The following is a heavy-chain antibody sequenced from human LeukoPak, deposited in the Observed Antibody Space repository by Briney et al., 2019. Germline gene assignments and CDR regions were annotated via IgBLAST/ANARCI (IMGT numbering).Heavy chain of an antibody. V-gene: IGHV1-2*02. Sequence: GASVKVSCKASGYTFTGYYMHWLRQAPGQGLEWMGWINPNSGGTNYAQKFQGRVTMTRDTSISTAYMELSRLRSDDTAVYYCARPYYYGSGSYLTGFGYWGQGTLATVSS. CDR1: GYTFTGYY. CDR2: INPNSGGT. CDR3: ARPYYYGSGSYLTGFGY. J-gene: IGHJ4*02. D-gene: IGHD3-10*01.